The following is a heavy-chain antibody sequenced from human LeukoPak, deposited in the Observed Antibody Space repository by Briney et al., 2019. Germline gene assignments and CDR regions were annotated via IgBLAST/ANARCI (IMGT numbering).Heavy chain of an antibody. CDR1: GYSFTSYW. Sequence: GESLKISCKGSGYSFTSYWIGWVRQMPGKGLEWMGIIYPGDSDTRYSPSFQGQVTISADKSISTVYLQWSSLKASDTAMYYCARSSYDFWSGYYSHRRAPLDYYYYYGMDVWGQGTTVTVSS. CDR2: IYPGDSDT. V-gene: IGHV5-51*01. CDR3: ARSSYDFWSGYYSHRRAPLDYYYYYGMDV. J-gene: IGHJ6*02. D-gene: IGHD3-3*01.